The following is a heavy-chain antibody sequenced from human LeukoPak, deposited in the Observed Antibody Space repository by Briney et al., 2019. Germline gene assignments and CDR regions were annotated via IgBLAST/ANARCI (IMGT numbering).Heavy chain of an antibody. J-gene: IGHJ4*02. Sequence: SETLSLTCAVYGGSFSGYYWSWIRQPPGKGLEWIGEINHSGSTNYNPSLKSRVTISVVTSKNQFSLKLSSVTAADTAVYYCARGLVLRYFDWFDYWGQGTLVTVSS. CDR2: INHSGST. V-gene: IGHV4-34*01. D-gene: IGHD3-9*01. CDR1: GGSFSGYY. CDR3: ARGLVLRYFDWFDY.